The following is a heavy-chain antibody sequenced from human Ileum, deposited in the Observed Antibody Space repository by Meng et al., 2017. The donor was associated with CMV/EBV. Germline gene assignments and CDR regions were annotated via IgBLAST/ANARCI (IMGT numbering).Heavy chain of an antibody. Sequence: QLPESGPGLVMPLDTLSLTCSVSGGSITTNKYYWGWIRQPPGKGLEWIGSIFYSGSTYYKPSLKSRVTISRDTSKNQFSLKLTSVTAADTAVYFCARDLVGFLEGFDPWGQGTLVTVSS. J-gene: IGHJ5*02. CDR1: GGSITTNKYY. CDR3: ARDLVGFLEGFDP. D-gene: IGHD3-3*01. V-gene: IGHV4-39*07. CDR2: IFYSGST.